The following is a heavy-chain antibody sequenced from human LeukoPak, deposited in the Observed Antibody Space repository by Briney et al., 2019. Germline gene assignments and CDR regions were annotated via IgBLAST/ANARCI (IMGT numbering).Heavy chain of an antibody. Sequence: GGSLRLSCAGSGFSFSSYGMHWVRQAPGKGLEWMAFIRSDGSNKYYADSVKGRFTISRDNSKNTLYLQMNSLRAEDTAVYYCAKLLDAWGQGTLVTVSS. CDR1: GFSFSSYG. D-gene: IGHD2-2*03. CDR3: AKLLDA. CDR2: IRSDGSNK. J-gene: IGHJ5*02. V-gene: IGHV3-30*02.